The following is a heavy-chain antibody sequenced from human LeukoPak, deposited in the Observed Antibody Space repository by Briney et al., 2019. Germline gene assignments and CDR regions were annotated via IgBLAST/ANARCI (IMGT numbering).Heavy chain of an antibody. CDR1: GGSVSSTNW. CDR2: VHLDGRT. CDR3: AREGGFYRPLDY. V-gene: IGHV4-4*02. D-gene: IGHD6-25*01. J-gene: IGHJ4*02. Sequence: SETLSLTCGVFGGSVSSTNWWTWIRQPPGKGLEWIGEVHLDGRTNFNPSLKSRLTMSVDLSENHVSLKLTSVTAADTAVYYCAREGGFYRPLDYSGQGTLVTVSS.